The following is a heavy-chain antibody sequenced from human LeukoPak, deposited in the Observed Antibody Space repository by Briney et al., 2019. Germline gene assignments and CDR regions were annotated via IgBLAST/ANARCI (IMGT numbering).Heavy chain of an antibody. Sequence: GGSLRLSCAASGFTFSNAWMNWVRQAPGKGLEWVANIKLDGSEKNYVDSVKGRFTISRDNTKNSLYLQMNSLRAEDTAVFYCARDQYDTWSRRGNFDSWGQGTLVIVSS. V-gene: IGHV3-7*03. CDR3: ARDQYDTWSRRGNFDS. CDR2: IKLDGSEK. J-gene: IGHJ4*02. D-gene: IGHD3-3*01. CDR1: GFTFSNAW.